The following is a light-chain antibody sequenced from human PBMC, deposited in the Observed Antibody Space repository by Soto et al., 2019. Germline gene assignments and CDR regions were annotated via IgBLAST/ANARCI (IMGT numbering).Light chain of an antibody. CDR1: LSVGSD. V-gene: IGKV3-15*01. Sequence: EIVMTQSPATVSLSPGERATLSCRARLSVGSDLAWYQQKPGQAPRLLVYAASTRDVGIPARFSGSGSGTEFTHTISSLQAEDVAVYYCQKYNTWPPVTFGGGTKVEI. J-gene: IGKJ4*01. CDR3: QKYNTWPPVT. CDR2: AAS.